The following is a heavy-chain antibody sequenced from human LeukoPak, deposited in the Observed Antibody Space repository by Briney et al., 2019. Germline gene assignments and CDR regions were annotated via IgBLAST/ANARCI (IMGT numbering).Heavy chain of an antibody. V-gene: IGHV4-4*02. D-gene: IGHD2-2*01. CDR3: ARRSEVKPAARYFDL. J-gene: IGHJ2*01. CDR1: GGSISSSNW. Sequence: PSETLSLTCAVSGGSISSSNWWSWVRQPPGKGLEWIGEIYHSGSTNYNPSLKSRVTISVDRSKNQFSLKLSSVTAADTAVYYCARRSEVKPAARYFDLWGRGTLVTVSS. CDR2: IYHSGST.